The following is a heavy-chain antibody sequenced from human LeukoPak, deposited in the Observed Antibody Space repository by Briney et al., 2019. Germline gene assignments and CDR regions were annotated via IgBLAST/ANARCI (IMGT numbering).Heavy chain of an antibody. CDR1: GGSISSYY. CDR3: ARDVPGYSSGWYASYYYGMDV. J-gene: IGHJ6*02. Sequence: SETLSLTCTVSGGSISSYYWSWIRQPPGKGLGWIGYIYYSGSTNYHPSLKSRATISVDTSKNQFSLKLSSVSAAGTAVYYRARDVPGYSSGWYASYYYGMDVGGQGTTVTVSS. D-gene: IGHD6-19*01. CDR2: IYYSGST. V-gene: IGHV4-59*01.